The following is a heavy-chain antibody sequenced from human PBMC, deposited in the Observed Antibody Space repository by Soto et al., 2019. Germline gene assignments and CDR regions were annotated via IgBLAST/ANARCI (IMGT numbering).Heavy chain of an antibody. J-gene: IGHJ4*02. Sequence: GGSLRLSCAASGFTFSSYGMHWVRQAPGKGLEWVAVIWYDGSNKYYADSVKGRFTISRDNSKNTLYLQMNSLRAEDTAVYYCARDRITMVRGVPTYYFDYWGQGTLVTVSS. CDR3: ARDRITMVRGVPTYYFDY. CDR2: IWYDGSNK. D-gene: IGHD3-10*01. V-gene: IGHV3-33*01. CDR1: GFTFSSYG.